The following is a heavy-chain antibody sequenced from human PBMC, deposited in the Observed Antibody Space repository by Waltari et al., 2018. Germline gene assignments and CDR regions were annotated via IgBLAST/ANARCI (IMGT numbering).Heavy chain of an antibody. Sequence: QVQLVQSGAEVKKPGASVKVSCKVSGYTLPELSMHWVRQAPGKGLEWMGSFEPEEGETIYAQNVQGRVTMTEDTATDTAYMELSSLRSEDTAVYYCATDRRGRGSEYELEFKYGMDIWGQGTTVTVSS. CDR1: GYTLPELS. J-gene: IGHJ6*02. CDR2: FEPEEGET. V-gene: IGHV1-24*01. D-gene: IGHD2-21*01. CDR3: ATDRRGRGSEYELEFKYGMDI.